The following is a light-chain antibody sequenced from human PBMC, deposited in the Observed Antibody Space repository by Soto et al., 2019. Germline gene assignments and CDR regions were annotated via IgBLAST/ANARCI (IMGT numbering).Light chain of an antibody. J-gene: IGKJ1*01. CDR2: KXS. CDR3: QQYKSNSRT. Sequence: IQMTQSPCSLAESAGDRVTLPXRASQSIGDWFAWYQQEPGXAPNXXXDKXSSLDRGGPSRCSGSGSATDFTRTISSLQPDDFANYYCQQYKSNSRTVGQGTKVDI. CDR1: QSIGDW. V-gene: IGKV1-5*03.